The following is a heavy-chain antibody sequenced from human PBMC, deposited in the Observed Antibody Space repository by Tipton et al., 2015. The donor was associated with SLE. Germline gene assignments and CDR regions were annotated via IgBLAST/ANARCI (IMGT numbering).Heavy chain of an antibody. J-gene: IGHJ6*03. CDR3: ARGGAGITMVRGATYYYYYMDV. Sequence: TLSLTCTVSGGSISSGNYYWTWIRQPAGKGLEWIGRIYTRGSTNYNPSLKSRVTMSVDTSKNQFSLKLSSVTAADTAVYYCARGGAGITMVRGATYYYYYMDVWGQGTTVTVSS. CDR1: GGSISSGNYY. V-gene: IGHV4-61*02. CDR2: IYTRGST. D-gene: IGHD3-10*01.